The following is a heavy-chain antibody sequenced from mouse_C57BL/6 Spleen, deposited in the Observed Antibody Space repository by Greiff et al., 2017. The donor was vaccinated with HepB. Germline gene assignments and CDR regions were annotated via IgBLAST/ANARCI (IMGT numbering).Heavy chain of an antibody. J-gene: IGHJ3*01. Sequence: EVKLVESGGGLVKPGGSLKLSCAASGFTFSSYAMSWVRQTPEKRLEWVATISDGGSYTYYPDNVKGRFTISRDNAKNNLYLQMSHLKSEDTAMYYCARGEDCYYSPFTYWGQGTLVTVSA. CDR1: GFTFSSYA. CDR3: ARGEDCYYSPFTY. D-gene: IGHD2-3*01. CDR2: ISDGGSYT. V-gene: IGHV5-4*03.